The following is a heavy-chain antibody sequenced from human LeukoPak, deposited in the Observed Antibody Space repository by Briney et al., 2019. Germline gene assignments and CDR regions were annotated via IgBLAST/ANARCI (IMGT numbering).Heavy chain of an antibody. CDR2: ISGSGGST. CDR1: GFTFSSYA. CDR3: ATKDNYYDSSGYDYFDY. V-gene: IGHV3-23*01. J-gene: IGHJ4*02. D-gene: IGHD3-22*01. Sequence: PGGSLRLSCAASGFTFSSYAMSWVRQAPGKGLEWVSAISGSGGSTYYADSVKGRFTISRDNSKNTLYLQMNSLRAEDTAVYYCATKDNYYDSSGYDYFDYWGQGTLVTVSS.